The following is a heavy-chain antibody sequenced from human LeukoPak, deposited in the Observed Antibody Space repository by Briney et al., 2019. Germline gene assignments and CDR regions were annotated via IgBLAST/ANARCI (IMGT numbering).Heavy chain of an antibody. V-gene: IGHV1-18*01. CDR1: GYTFTSYG. CDR2: ISAYNGNT. J-gene: IGHJ4*02. CDR3: ARESHETREDY. D-gene: IGHD1-1*01. Sequence: ASVKVSCKASGYTFTSYGISWVRQAPGQGLEWMGWISAYNGNTNYAQKLQGRVTMTTDTYTSTAYMELRSLRSDDTAMYYCARESHETREDYWGQGTLVTVSS.